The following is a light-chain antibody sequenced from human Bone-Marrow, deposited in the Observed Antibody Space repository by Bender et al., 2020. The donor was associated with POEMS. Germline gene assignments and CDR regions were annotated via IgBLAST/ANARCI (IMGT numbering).Light chain of an antibody. CDR1: SSDVGAYNY. CDR2: DVN. V-gene: IGLV2-14*01. Sequence: QSALTQPASVSGSPGQSITISCTGTSSDVGAYNYVSWYQQHPGKAPKLMIFDVNNRPSGVSNRFSGSKSGNTASLTISGLQAEDEADYYCSSYTSSSTPFYVFGTGTKVTVL. CDR3: SSYTSSSTPFYV. J-gene: IGLJ1*01.